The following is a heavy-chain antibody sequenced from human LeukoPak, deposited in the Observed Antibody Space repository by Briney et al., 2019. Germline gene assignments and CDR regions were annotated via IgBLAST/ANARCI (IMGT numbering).Heavy chain of an antibody. V-gene: IGHV3-74*01. CDR1: GFTFSSSW. J-gene: IGHJ5*01. D-gene: IGHD2-15*01. CDR2: INTDGSRT. CDR3: VRGFGGRTDS. Sequence: PGGSLRLSCAASGFTFSSSWMHWARQAPGKGLVWVSRINTDGSRTDHADSVKGRFTISRDNAKDTLYLQMSRMRAEDTAVYYCVRGFGGRTDSWGQGTEVTVST.